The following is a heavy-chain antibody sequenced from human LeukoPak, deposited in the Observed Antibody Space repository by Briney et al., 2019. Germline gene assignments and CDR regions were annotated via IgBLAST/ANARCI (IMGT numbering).Heavy chain of an antibody. V-gene: IGHV4-39*07. CDR1: GGSISSSSYY. D-gene: IGHD5-24*01. J-gene: IGHJ5*02. CDR2: IYYSGST. Sequence: SETLSLTCTVSGGSISSSSYYWGWIRQPPGKGLEWIGSIYYSGSTYYNPSLKSRVTMSVDRSKNQFSLKLTSVTAADTAVYYCARIGLHTIDLWGQGTLVTVSS. CDR3: ARIGLHTIDL.